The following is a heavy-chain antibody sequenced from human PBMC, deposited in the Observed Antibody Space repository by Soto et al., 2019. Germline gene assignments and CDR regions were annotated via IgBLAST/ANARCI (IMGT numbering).Heavy chain of an antibody. Sequence: KTSETLSLTCAVYGGSFSGYYWSWIRQPPGKGLEWIGEINHSGSTNYNPSLKSRVTISVDTSKNQFSLKLSSVTAADTAVYYCARGAGHYDFWSGYPGDAFDIWGQGTMVTVSS. J-gene: IGHJ3*02. V-gene: IGHV4-34*01. D-gene: IGHD3-3*01. CDR2: INHSGST. CDR1: GGSFSGYY. CDR3: ARGAGHYDFWSGYPGDAFDI.